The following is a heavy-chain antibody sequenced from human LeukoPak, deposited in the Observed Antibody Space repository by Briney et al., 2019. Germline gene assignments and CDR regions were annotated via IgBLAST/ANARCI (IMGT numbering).Heavy chain of an antibody. J-gene: IGHJ4*02. Sequence: SETLSLTCTVSGGSISSGDYYWSWIRQPPGTGLEWIGYIYYSGSTYYNPSLKSRVTISVDTSKNQFSLKLSSVTAADTAVYYCARGCVWGSYRYFDYWGQGTLVTVSS. V-gene: IGHV4-30-4*01. CDR2: IYYSGST. CDR1: GGSISSGDYY. CDR3: ARGCVWGSYRYFDY. D-gene: IGHD3-16*02.